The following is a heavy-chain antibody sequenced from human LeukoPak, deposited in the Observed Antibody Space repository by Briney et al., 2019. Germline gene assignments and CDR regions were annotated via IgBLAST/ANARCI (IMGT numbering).Heavy chain of an antibody. CDR1: GLTLSNYV. CDR3: AKRGVVIRVILVGFHKEAYYFDS. V-gene: IGHV3-23*01. CDR2: ISDRGGRT. J-gene: IGHJ4*02. Sequence: PGGSLRLSCAVSGLTLSNYVMSWVRQAPGKGLEWVAGISDRGGRTNYADSVKGRFTISRDNPKNTLYLQMNSLRAEDTAVYFCAKRGVVIRVILVGFHKEAYYFDSWGQGALVTVSS. D-gene: IGHD3-22*01.